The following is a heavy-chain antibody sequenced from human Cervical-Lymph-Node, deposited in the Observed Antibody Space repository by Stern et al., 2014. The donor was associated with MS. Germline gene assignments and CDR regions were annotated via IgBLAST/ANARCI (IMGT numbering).Heavy chain of an antibody. Sequence: QVQLVQSGAEVKKPGASVKVSCKVSGYTLTELSMHWVRQAPGQGLEWMGGFDPEDGDTIYAQKFQGRVTMTEDTSTDTAYMELSSLRSEDTAVYYCAGMVRDDWYFDLWGRGTLVTVSS. CDR1: GYTLTELS. CDR2: FDPEDGDT. J-gene: IGHJ2*01. D-gene: IGHD3-10*01. CDR3: AGMVRDDWYFDL. V-gene: IGHV1-24*01.